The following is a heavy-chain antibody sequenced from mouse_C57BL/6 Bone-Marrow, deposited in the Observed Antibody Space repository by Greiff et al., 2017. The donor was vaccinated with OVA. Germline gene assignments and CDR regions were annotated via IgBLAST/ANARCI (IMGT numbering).Heavy chain of an antibody. D-gene: IGHD1-1*01. J-gene: IGHJ4*01. CDR2: ISSGSSTI. CDR3: ARTDFTTVVARAMDY. CDR1: GFTFSDYG. Sequence: EVMLVESGGGLVKPGGSLKLSCAASGFTFSDYGMHWVRQAPEKGLEWVAYISSGSSTIYYADTVKGRFTISRDNAKNTLFLQMTSLRSEDTAMYYCARTDFTTVVARAMDYWGQGTSVTVSS. V-gene: IGHV5-17*01.